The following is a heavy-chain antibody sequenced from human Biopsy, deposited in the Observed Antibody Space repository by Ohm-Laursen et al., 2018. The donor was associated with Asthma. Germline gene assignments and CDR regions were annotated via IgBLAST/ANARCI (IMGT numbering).Heavy chain of an antibody. V-gene: IGHV1-69*01. D-gene: IGHD6-19*01. CDR1: GGMFGNYD. CDR3: ARCQVGYSSGWSLLLKKIYYSGMDV. CDR2: IMTVFRTT. Sequence: SVQVSCKASGGMFGNYDISWVRQAPGQGLEWLGGIMTVFRTTKFAQKFQGRVTITADESTSTAYMEVTSLTSEDTAIYYCARCQVGYSSGWSLLLKKIYYSGMDVWGQGTAVTVSS. J-gene: IGHJ6*02.